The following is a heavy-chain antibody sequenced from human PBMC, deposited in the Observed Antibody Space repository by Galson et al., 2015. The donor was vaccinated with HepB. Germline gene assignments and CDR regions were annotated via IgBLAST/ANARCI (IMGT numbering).Heavy chain of an antibody. V-gene: IGHV1-24*01. J-gene: IGHJ6*03. CDR2: FDPEDGET. D-gene: IGHD2-2*01. Sequence: SVKVSCKVSGYTLTELSMHWVRQAPGKGLEWMGGFDPEDGETIYAQKFQGRVTMTEDTSTDTAYMELSSLRSEDTAVYYCATWGDIVVVPAATGGYYYYYMDVWGKGTTVTVSS. CDR1: GYTLTELS. CDR3: ATWGDIVVVPAATGGYYYYYMDV.